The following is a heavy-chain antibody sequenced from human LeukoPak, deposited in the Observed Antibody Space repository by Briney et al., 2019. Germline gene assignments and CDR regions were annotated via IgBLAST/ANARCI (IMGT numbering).Heavy chain of an antibody. CDR1: GSTFSSYA. CDR2: ISGSGGST. CDR3: AKDMYSSSWYYFDY. V-gene: IGHV3-23*01. Sequence: GGSLRLSCAASGSTFSSYAMSWVRRAPGKGLEWVSAISGSGGSTYYADSVKGRFTISRDNSKNTLYLQMNSLRAEDTAVYYCAKDMYSSSWYYFDYWGQGTLVTVSS. D-gene: IGHD6-13*01. J-gene: IGHJ4*02.